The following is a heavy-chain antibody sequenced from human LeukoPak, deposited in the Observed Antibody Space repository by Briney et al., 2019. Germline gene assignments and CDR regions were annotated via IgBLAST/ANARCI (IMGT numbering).Heavy chain of an antibody. D-gene: IGHD3-10*01. V-gene: IGHV3-30*02. Sequence: GSLSLSCAASGFTFSSYGMHWVRQAPGKGLEWVAFIHYDGTNEYYADSVKGRFTISRDNFKNTLSLQMNGLRVEDTALYYCVNSGFDPWGQGTLVTVSS. CDR2: IHYDGTNE. J-gene: IGHJ5*02. CDR3: VNSGFDP. CDR1: GFTFSSYG.